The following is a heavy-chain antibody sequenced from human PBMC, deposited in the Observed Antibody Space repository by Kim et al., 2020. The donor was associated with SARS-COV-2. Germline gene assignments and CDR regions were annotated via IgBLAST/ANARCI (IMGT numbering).Heavy chain of an antibody. CDR3: ARELGWELHYFDF. CDR2: ISYDSIYK. CDR1: GFTFSDFA. J-gene: IGHJ4*02. D-gene: IGHD1-26*01. Sequence: GGSLRLSCTASGFTFSDFAMNWVRQAPGKGLEWVSVISYDSIYKHYADSVKGRFTISRDNSKSTVYLQVDSLRTEDTAVYYCARELGWELHYFDFWGQG. V-gene: IGHV3-30-3*01.